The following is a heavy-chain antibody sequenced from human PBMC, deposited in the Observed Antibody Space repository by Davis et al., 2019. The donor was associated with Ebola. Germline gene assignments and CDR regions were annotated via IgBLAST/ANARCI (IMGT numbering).Heavy chain of an antibody. CDR3: ARGVIRYYDSSGYYGDAFDI. CDR1: GGSISSYY. CDR2: IYYSGST. Sequence: MPGGSLRLSCTVSGGSISSYYWRWIRQPPGKGLEWIGYIYYSGSTNYNPSLKSRVTISVDTSKNHFSLKLSSVTAADTAVYYCARGVIRYYDSSGYYGDAFDIWGQGTMVTVSS. J-gene: IGHJ3*02. D-gene: IGHD3-22*01. V-gene: IGHV4-59*01.